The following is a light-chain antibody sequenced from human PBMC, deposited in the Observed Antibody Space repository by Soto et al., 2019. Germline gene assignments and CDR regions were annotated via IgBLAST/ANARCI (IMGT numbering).Light chain of an antibody. J-gene: IGKJ1*01. CDR2: GAS. V-gene: IGKV3-20*01. CDR1: QSVSSSY. Sequence: TQSRGTRSSCPGERATLSCRASQSVSSSYLAWYQQKPGQPPRLLIYGASSRATGIPDRFSGSGSGTDFTLTISRLEPEDFAMYYRQQYGSLSWTFGQGTKVDI. CDR3: QQYGSLSWT.